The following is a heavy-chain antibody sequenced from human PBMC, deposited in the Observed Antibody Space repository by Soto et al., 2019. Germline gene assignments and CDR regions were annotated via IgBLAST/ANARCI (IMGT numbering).Heavy chain of an antibody. D-gene: IGHD3-3*01. Sequence: GGSLRLSCAASGFTFSSYAMSWVRQAPGKGLEWVSAISGSGGSTYYADSVKGRFTISRDNSKNTLYLQMNSLRAEDTAVYYCAKWSHYDFWSGYPTYYFGYWGQGTLVTVSS. V-gene: IGHV3-23*01. CDR1: GFTFSSYA. CDR2: ISGSGGST. CDR3: AKWSHYDFWSGYPTYYFGY. J-gene: IGHJ4*02.